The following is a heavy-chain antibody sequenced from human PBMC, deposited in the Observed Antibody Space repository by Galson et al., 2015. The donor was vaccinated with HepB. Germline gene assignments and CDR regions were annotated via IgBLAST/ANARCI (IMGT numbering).Heavy chain of an antibody. CDR1: GGLISSYY. CDR2: IYYRGDT. V-gene: IGHV4-59*01. Sequence: SETLSLTCTVSGGLISSYYWSWIRQSPGKGLEWIGYIYYRGDTNYNPSLKSRVSMSADTSQNQFSLNLSNLTAADTAVYYCARVERGCSSTSCYWFDPWGQGTLVTVSS. CDR3: ARVERGCSSTSCYWFDP. J-gene: IGHJ5*02. D-gene: IGHD2-2*01.